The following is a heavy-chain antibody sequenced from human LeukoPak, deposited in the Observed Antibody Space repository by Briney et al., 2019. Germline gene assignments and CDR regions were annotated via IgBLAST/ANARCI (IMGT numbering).Heavy chain of an antibody. Sequence: PGGSLRLSCAASGFTISSYEMNWVRQAPGKGLEWVSYISSSGSTIYYADSVKGRFTISRDNAKNSLYLQMNSLRAEDTAIYYCARDRYDFWSGYSLNWFDPWGQGTLVAVSS. CDR1: GFTISSYE. V-gene: IGHV3-48*03. CDR3: ARDRYDFWSGYSLNWFDP. CDR2: ISSSGSTI. J-gene: IGHJ5*02. D-gene: IGHD3-3*01.